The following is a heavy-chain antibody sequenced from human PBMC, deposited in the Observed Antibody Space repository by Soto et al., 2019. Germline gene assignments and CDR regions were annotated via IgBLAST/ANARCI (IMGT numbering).Heavy chain of an antibody. J-gene: IGHJ6*02. V-gene: IGHV3-33*01. CDR1: GFTFSSYG. CDR3: ARGGVDFDWLLSSYYYGMDV. CDR2: IWYDGSNK. Sequence: QVQLVESGGGVVQPGRSLRFSCAASGFTFSSYGMHWVRQAPGKGLEWVAVIWYDGSNKYYADSVKGRFTISRDNSKNTLYLQMNSLRAEDTAVYYCARGGVDFDWLLSSYYYGMDVWGQGTTVTVSS. D-gene: IGHD3-9*01.